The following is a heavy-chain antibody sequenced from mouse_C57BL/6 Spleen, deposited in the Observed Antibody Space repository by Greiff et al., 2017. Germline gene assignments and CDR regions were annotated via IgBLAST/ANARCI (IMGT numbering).Heavy chain of an antibody. Sequence: EVKLMESGGGLVKPGGSLKLSCAASGFTFSDYGLHWVRQAPEKGLEWVAYISSGSGTIYYADTVKGRFTISRDNAKNTTFLPMTSLRSEDTAMYYCARESGTVVESLMDYWGQGTSVTVSS. D-gene: IGHD1-1*01. CDR2: ISSGSGTI. CDR1: GFTFSDYG. J-gene: IGHJ4*01. V-gene: IGHV5-17*01. CDR3: ARESGTVVESLMDY.